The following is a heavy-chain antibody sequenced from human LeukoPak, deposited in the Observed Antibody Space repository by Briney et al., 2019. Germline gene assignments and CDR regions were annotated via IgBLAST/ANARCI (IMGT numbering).Heavy chain of an antibody. CDR3: AGVTYSYGYLNYYYGMDV. CDR1: GFTFDDYG. D-gene: IGHD5-18*01. V-gene: IGHV3-20*04. Sequence: GGSLRLSCAASGFTFDDYGMSWVRQAPGKGLEWVSGINWNGGSTGYADSVKGRFTISRDNAKNSLYLQMNSLRAEDTALYYCAGVTYSYGYLNYYYGMDVWGQGTTVTVS. CDR2: INWNGGST. J-gene: IGHJ6*02.